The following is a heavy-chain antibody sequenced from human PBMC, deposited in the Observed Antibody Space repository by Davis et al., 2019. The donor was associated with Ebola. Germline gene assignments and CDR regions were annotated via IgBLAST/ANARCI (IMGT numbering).Heavy chain of an antibody. J-gene: IGHJ4*02. Sequence: GESLKISCAASGFTFSSYSMNWVRQAPGKGLEWVSYISSSGSTIYYADSVKGRFTISRDNAKNSLYLQMNSLRAEDTAVYYCARDHKQWLVNYFDYWGQGTLVTVSS. V-gene: IGHV3-48*04. D-gene: IGHD6-19*01. CDR3: ARDHKQWLVNYFDY. CDR1: GFTFSSYS. CDR2: ISSSGSTI.